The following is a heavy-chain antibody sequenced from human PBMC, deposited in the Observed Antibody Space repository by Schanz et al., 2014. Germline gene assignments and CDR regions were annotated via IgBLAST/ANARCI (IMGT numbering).Heavy chain of an antibody. CDR2: IVPIAGIT. CDR1: GGTFSSDT. CDR3: AGTYCSRTSCYTGYYYMDV. J-gene: IGHJ6*03. Sequence: VQLEQSGAEVKKPGSSVKVSCKASGGTFSSDTFSWVRQAPGQGLEWMGRIVPIAGITNYAQNFQGRVTITADKSTSTAYMELTSLRSEDTAVYYCAGTYCSRTSCYTGYYYMDVWGKGTTVTVSS. D-gene: IGHD2-2*02. V-gene: IGHV1-69*02.